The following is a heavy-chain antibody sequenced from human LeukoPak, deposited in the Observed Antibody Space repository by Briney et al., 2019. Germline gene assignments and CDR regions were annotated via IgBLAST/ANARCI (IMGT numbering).Heavy chain of an antibody. V-gene: IGHV1-69*04. J-gene: IGHJ6*02. CDR1: GGTFSSYA. CDR3: VSTSRAYYYYDMDV. D-gene: IGHD2-2*01. Sequence: ASVKVSCKASGGTFSSYAISWVRQAPGQGLEWMGRIIPILGIANYAQKFQGRVTITADKSTGTAYMELSSLRSEDTAVYYCVSTSRAYYYYDMDVWGQGTTVTVSS. CDR2: IIPILGIA.